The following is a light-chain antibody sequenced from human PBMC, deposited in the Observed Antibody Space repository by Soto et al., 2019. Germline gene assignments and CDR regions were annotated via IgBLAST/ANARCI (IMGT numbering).Light chain of an antibody. CDR3: QQYNNWPRT. J-gene: IGKJ1*01. Sequence: EIVLTQSPGTLSLSPGERATLSCRASQSVSSNYLAWYQQKPGQAPRLLIYSASSRATGIPDRFSGSGSGTDFTLTISSLQSEDFAVYYCQQYNNWPRTFGQGTKVDIK. CDR2: SAS. CDR1: QSVSSNY. V-gene: IGKV3-20*01.